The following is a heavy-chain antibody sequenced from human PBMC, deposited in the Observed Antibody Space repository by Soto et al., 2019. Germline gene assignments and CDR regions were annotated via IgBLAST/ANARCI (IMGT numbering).Heavy chain of an antibody. J-gene: IGHJ4*02. D-gene: IGHD4-17*01. CDR3: ARAHVNDYGDYFHLDY. CDR2: IIPIFGTA. Sequence: QVQLVQSGAEVKKPGSSVKVSCKASGGTFSRYAISWVRQAPGQGLEWMGGIIPIFGTANYAQKFQGRVTITAEESTSTAYMELSSLRSEDTAVYYCARAHVNDYGDYFHLDYWGQGTLVTVSS. V-gene: IGHV1-69*12. CDR1: GGTFSRYA.